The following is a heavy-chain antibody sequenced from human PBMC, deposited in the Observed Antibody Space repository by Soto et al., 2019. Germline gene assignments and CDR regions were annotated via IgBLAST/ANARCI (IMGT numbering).Heavy chain of an antibody. CDR2: ISFDGNNK. V-gene: IGHV3-30*03. CDR1: GFTFNDYA. J-gene: IGHJ6*02. Sequence: QVHLVESGGGGVQPGRSKRLSCVVSGFTFNDYAIHWVRQAPGKGLEWVAVISFDGNNKFYTDSVTGRFTISSDRSKTTAYLQMNKLRAEDTAVYYCARDHWDCSGGGCNPHQLNVFSMDVWVQGTTVTVSS. CDR3: ARDHWDCSGGGCNPHQLNVFSMDV. D-gene: IGHD2-15*01.